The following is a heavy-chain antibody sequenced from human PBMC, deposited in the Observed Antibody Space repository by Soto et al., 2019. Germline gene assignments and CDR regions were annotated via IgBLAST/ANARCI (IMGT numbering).Heavy chain of an antibody. D-gene: IGHD4-4*01. CDR3: TTFDSNCYYPQNHY. CDR1: AGSFSSFS. V-gene: IGHV1-69*01. CDR2: IIPILGTS. Sequence: HVILAQSGAEVKKTGSSVKVSCKVSAGSFSSFSINCVRQAPGQRVAWLGGIIPILGTSNFTQKFQDRVTFTADESTATAYMTLSSLTAEDTAFYSCTTFDSNCYYPQNHYWGPGTQVTVSS. J-gene: IGHJ4*02.